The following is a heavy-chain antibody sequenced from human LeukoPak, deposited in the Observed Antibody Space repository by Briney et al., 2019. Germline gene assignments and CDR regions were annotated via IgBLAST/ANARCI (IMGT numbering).Heavy chain of an antibody. V-gene: IGHV3-30-3*01. CDR2: ISYDGSNK. J-gene: IGHJ1*01. CDR1: GFTFSDYA. CDR3: ARDSLPRVFLPGGYFQH. Sequence: GGSLRLSCAASGFTFSDYAMHWVRQAPDKGLEWVAVISYDGSNKYYADSVKGRFTISRDNSKNTLYLQMNSLRAEDTAVYYCARDSLPRVFLPGGYFQHWARAPWSPSPQ. D-gene: IGHD3-10*01.